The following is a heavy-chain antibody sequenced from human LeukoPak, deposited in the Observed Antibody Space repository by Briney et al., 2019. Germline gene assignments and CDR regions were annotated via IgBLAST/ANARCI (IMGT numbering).Heavy chain of an antibody. CDR2: IYYSGST. V-gene: IGHV4-61*01. CDR1: GVSVSSVSYD. Sequence: SETLSRNGSVSGVSVSSVSYDWSWIRQPPGKGLEWIGCIYYSGSTNYNPSLESLVIISVDTSKTQFSLKLSSGTAADAAVYYCAGVEGCSSTNCYTFDYWGQGTMVTVSS. J-gene: IGHJ4*02. D-gene: IGHD2-2*01. CDR3: AGVEGCSSTNCYTFDY.